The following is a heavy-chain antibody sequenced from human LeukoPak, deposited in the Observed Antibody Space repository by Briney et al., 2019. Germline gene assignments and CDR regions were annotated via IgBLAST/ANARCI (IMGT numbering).Heavy chain of an antibody. J-gene: IGHJ4*02. CDR1: GHTLTELS. CDR3: ARAIRYSSYYFDY. V-gene: IGHV1-24*01. D-gene: IGHD6-13*01. Sequence: ASVNVSCKVSGHTLTELSMHWVRQAPGKGLEWMGGFDPEDGETIYAQKFQGRVTMTEDTSTDTAYMELSSLRSEDTAVYYCARAIRYSSYYFDYWGQGTLVTVSS. CDR2: FDPEDGET.